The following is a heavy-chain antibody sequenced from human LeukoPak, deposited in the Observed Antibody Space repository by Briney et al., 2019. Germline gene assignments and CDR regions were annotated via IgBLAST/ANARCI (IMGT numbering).Heavy chain of an antibody. CDR1: GGSISSYY. CDR3: ARSRDGYNYMDV. J-gene: IGHJ6*03. V-gene: IGHV4-59*01. CDR2: IYDSGDMYDSVST. D-gene: IGHD5-24*01. Sequence: PSESLSLTCTVSGGSISSYYWSWIRQSPGKELEWIGNIYDSGDMYDSVSTNYNPSLKSRVTISVDASRNQFYLKLRSATAADAAMYYCARSRDGYNYMDVWGKGTTVTVSS.